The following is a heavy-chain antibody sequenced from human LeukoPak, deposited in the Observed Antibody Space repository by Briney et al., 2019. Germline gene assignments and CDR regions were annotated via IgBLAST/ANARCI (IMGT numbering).Heavy chain of an antibody. CDR3: ARRDSGAWYYFDY. Sequence: EESLKISCKGSGYTSSNYWIAWVRQMPGKGLEWMGIIYPSDSDTRYSPSFQGQVTISADKSINTAYLQWSSLKASDSAMYYCARRDSGAWYYFDYWGQGTLVTVSS. CDR1: GYTSSNYW. V-gene: IGHV5-51*01. J-gene: IGHJ4*02. CDR2: IYPSDSDT. D-gene: IGHD1-26*01.